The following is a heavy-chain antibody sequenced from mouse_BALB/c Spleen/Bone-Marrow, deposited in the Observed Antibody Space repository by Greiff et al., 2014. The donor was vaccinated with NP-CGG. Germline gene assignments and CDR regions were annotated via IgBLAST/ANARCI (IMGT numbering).Heavy chain of an antibody. V-gene: IGHV1-14*01. CDR3: AREGGYDEDYFDY. CDR1: GYTFTSYV. J-gene: IGHJ2*01. D-gene: IGHD2-2*01. Sequence: EVQLQQSGPELVKPGASVKMSCKASGYTFTSYVMHWVKQKPGQGLEWIGCINPYNDGTKYNEKFKGKATPTSDKSSSTAYMELSSLTSEDSAVYYCAREGGYDEDYFDYWGQGTTLTVAS. CDR2: INPYNDGT.